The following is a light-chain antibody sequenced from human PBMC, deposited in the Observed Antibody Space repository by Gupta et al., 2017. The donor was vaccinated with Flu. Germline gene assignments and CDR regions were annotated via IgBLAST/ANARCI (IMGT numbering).Light chain of an antibody. Sequence: QSGLIPPPSVSGTPGQRVTISCSGNTSNPGGHYAYWYQQFPSAAPKLLIYRNDRRPSGVPDRFSGSKSGTSASLSISGLRSEDEARYFCATWGDTVRVFGGGTKLTVL. CDR3: ATWGDTVRV. CDR1: TSNPGGHY. J-gene: IGLJ3*02. CDR2: RND. V-gene: IGLV1-47*01.